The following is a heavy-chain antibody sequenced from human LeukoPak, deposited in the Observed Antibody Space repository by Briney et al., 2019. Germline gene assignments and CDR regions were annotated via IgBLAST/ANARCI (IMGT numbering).Heavy chain of an antibody. V-gene: IGHV3-48*02. Sequence: GGSLRLSCAASGFTFSRFGMNWVRQAPGKGLEWISYISSSSSAIYYADSVKGRFTISRDDAKNSLYLQMSSLRDEDTAVYYCAQKGGTDHWGQGTLVTVSS. CDR3: AQKGGTDH. D-gene: IGHD2-15*01. J-gene: IGHJ4*02. CDR2: ISSSSSAI. CDR1: GFTFSRFG.